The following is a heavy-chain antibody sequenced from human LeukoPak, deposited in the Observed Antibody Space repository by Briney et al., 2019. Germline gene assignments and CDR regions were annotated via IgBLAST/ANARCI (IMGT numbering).Heavy chain of an antibody. D-gene: IGHD3-22*01. CDR1: GFTLSYYG. CDR3: ARYADTSGSYWYFDL. Sequence: GGSLRLSCAASGFTLSYYGMHWVRQAPGKGLEWVALIWSDGSNVNYADSVKGRFTISRVTSRNTLYLQMHSLRADDTAVYYCARYADTSGSYWYFDLWGRGTQVTVSS. J-gene: IGHJ2*01. CDR2: IWSDGSNV. V-gene: IGHV3-33*01.